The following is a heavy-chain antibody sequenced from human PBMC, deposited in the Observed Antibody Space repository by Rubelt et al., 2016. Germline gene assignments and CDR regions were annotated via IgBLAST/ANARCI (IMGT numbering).Heavy chain of an antibody. V-gene: IGHV2-70*15. CDR1: GFSLSTSGMC. D-gene: IGHD3-22*01. Sequence: QVTLRESGPALVKPTQTLTLTCTFSGFSLSTSGMCVSWIRQPPGKALEWLARSDWDDDKYYSTSLKTRLTISKDTSKNQVVLTMTNMDPVDTATYYCARIVLPDYYDSSGGMDVWGQGTTVTVSS. CDR2: SDWDDDK. J-gene: IGHJ6*02. CDR3: ARIVLPDYYDSSGGMDV.